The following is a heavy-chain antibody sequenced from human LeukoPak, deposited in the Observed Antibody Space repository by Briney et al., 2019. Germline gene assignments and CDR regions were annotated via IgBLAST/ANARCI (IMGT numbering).Heavy chain of an antibody. CDR2: ISAYNGNT. CDR1: GYTFTSYG. V-gene: IGHV1-18*01. Sequence: ASVKVSCKASGYTFTSYGISWVRQAPGQGLEWMGWISAYNGNTNYAQKLQGRVTMTTDTSTSTAYMELRSLRSDDTAVYYCARFEESSSWYAGCDYWGQGTLVTVSS. J-gene: IGHJ4*02. D-gene: IGHD6-13*01. CDR3: ARFEESSSWYAGCDY.